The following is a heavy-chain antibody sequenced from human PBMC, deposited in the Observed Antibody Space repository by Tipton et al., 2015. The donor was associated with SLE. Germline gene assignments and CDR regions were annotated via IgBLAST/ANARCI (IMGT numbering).Heavy chain of an antibody. CDR2: ISYSGKT. Sequence: TLSLTCTVSGGSISSHYWSWIRQPPGKGLEWMGYISYSGKTNSHPSLKSRLTIAVDTSKNQFSLDLNSVTAADTAVYYCASWTYGSSSPDYWGQGTLVTVSS. D-gene: IGHD6-6*01. V-gene: IGHV4-59*11. CDR1: GGSISSHY. J-gene: IGHJ4*02. CDR3: ASWTYGSSSPDY.